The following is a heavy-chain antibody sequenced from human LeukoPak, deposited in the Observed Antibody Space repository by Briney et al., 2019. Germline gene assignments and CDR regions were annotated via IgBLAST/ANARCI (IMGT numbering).Heavy chain of an antibody. V-gene: IGHV3-48*01. D-gene: IGHD3-9*01. CDR1: GFTFSSYS. J-gene: IGHJ3*02. CDR3: ARDTIGGAFDI. Sequence: GGSLRLSCAASGFTFSSYSMNWVRQAPGKGLEWVSYISSSSSTIYYADSVKGRFTISRDNAKNSLYLQMNSLRAEDTAVYYCARDTIGGAFDIWGQGTMVTVSS. CDR2: ISSSSSTI.